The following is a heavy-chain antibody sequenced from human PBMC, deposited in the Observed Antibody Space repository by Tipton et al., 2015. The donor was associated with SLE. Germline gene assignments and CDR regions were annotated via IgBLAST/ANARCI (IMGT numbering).Heavy chain of an antibody. CDR2: VSYTGDT. J-gene: IGHJ6*02. CDR3: ARDLSSYYGIDV. V-gene: IGHV4-59*01. CDR1: GGSTSSYY. Sequence: TLSLTCTVSGGSTSSYYWTWIRQPPGKGLEWIGYVSYTGDTNYNPSLKSRLTISLDTSKNLFSLRLRSVTAADTAVYYCARDLSSYYGIDVWGQGTTVTVSS. D-gene: IGHD3-10*01.